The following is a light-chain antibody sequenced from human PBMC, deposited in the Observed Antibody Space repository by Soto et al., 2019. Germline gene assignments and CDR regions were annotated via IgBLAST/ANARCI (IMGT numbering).Light chain of an antibody. J-gene: IGLJ2*01. CDR1: SSDVGGYNY. Sequence: QSALTQPPSASGSPGQSVTISCTGTSSDVGGYNYVSWYQQHPGRAPKLMIYEVSKRPSGVPDRFSGSKSGNTASLTVSGLQHEEEADYYCSSYEGGSNLGVFGGGTKLTVL. V-gene: IGLV2-8*01. CDR3: SSYEGGSNLGV. CDR2: EVS.